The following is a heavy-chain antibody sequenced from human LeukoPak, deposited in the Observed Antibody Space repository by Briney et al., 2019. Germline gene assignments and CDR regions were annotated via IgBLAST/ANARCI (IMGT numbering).Heavy chain of an antibody. CDR3: ARGKYFYDRSGYPEDAFDI. D-gene: IGHD3-22*01. V-gene: IGHV4-59*01. CDR1: GGSISSYY. CDR2: IYYSGST. Sequence: SETLSLTCTVSGGSISSYYWSWIRQPPGKGLEWIGYIYYSGSTNYNPSLKSRVTISVDTSKNQFSLKLSSVTAADTAVYYCARGKYFYDRSGYPEDAFDIWGQGTMVTVSS. J-gene: IGHJ3*02.